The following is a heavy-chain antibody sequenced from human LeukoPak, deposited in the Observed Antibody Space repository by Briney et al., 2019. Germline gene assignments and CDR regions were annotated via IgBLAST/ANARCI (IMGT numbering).Heavy chain of an antibody. CDR3: ATGYSYGYEAIGYFDY. D-gene: IGHD5-18*01. Sequence: GESLKISCKGFEYRFTSYWIGWVRQMPGKGLEWMGIIYPGDSDTRYRPTFQGQVTISADKSISTAYLQWSSLKASDTAMYYCATGYSYGYEAIGYFDYWGQGTLVTVSS. CDR1: EYRFTSYW. V-gene: IGHV5-51*01. CDR2: IYPGDSDT. J-gene: IGHJ4*02.